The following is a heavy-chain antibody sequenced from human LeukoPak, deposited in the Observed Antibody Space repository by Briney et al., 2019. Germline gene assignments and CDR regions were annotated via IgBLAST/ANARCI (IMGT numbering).Heavy chain of an antibody. CDR3: AKDYSGSYYGLFAP. V-gene: IGHV3-23*01. J-gene: IGHJ5*02. Sequence: GGSLRLSCAASGFTFSSYAMSWVRQAPGKGLEWVSAISGSGGSTYYADSVKGRFTISRDNYKNTMYLQMNSLRAEDTAVYYCAKDYSGSYYGLFAPWGQGTLVTVSP. D-gene: IGHD1-26*01. CDR1: GFTFSSYA. CDR2: ISGSGGST.